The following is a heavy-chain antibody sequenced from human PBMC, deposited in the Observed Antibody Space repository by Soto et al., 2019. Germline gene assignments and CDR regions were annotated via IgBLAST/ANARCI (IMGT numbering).Heavy chain of an antibody. CDR3: ARWPQPRRTADPYAVDV. CDR2: IVPSLDTT. J-gene: IGHJ6*02. Sequence: QVQLVQSGTEVQKPGSSVKVSCKASGGTFSSSGFSWVRQAPGQGLEWMGMIVPSLDTTKYAQKFQARVTIPADQFTSTAYMELSSLRSEDTAVYYCARWPQPRRTADPYAVDVWGQGTRVIVSS. CDR1: GGTFSSSG. V-gene: IGHV1-69*09. D-gene: IGHD2-21*02.